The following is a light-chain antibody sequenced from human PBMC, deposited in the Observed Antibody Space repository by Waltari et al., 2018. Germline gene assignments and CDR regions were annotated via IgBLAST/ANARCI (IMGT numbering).Light chain of an antibody. CDR3: QQYNSYSRYT. Sequence: DIQMTQSPSSLSASVGDRVTITCRASQSISSYLNWFQQKPGKAPKLLIYASSSLQSGVPSRFSGSGSETDFTLTISSLQPDDFATYYCQQYNSYSRYTFGQGTKLEIK. J-gene: IGKJ2*01. CDR1: QSISSY. CDR2: ASS. V-gene: IGKV1-39*01.